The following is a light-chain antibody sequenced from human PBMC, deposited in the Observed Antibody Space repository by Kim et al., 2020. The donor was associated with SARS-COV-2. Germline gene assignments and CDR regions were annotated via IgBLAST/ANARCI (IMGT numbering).Light chain of an antibody. CDR2: YDS. V-gene: IGLV3-21*04. J-gene: IGLJ2*01. CDR1: SIGSKS. CDR3: QVWDSSSDHRVV. Sequence: PGKTARLSCGGNSIGSKSVHWYQQKSGQAPVLVISYDSDRPSGIPERVSGSNSGNTATLIISRVEAGDEADYYCQVWDSSSDHRVVFGGGTQLTVL.